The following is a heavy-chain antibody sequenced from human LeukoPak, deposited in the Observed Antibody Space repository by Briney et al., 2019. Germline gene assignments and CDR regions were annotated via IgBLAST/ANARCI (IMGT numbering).Heavy chain of an antibody. CDR2: VSYNGGYR. CDR3: APSYQLLIFDY. D-gene: IGHD2-2*01. V-gene: IGHV3-33*05. CDR1: GFTFTTYG. Sequence: GRSLGLSCTASGFTFTTYGLHWVRQAPGKGLEWVAVVSYNGGYRHYADSVRGRFTISRDDSKNTLFLQMSSLRAEDTAVYYCAPSYQLLIFDYWGQGTLVTVSS. J-gene: IGHJ4*02.